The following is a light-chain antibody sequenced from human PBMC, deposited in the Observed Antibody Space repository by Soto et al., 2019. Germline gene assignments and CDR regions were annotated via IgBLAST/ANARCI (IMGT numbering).Light chain of an antibody. CDR3: QQYNSWPIT. V-gene: IGKV3D-15*01. CDR2: GAS. CDR1: QNINSD. J-gene: IGKJ5*01. Sequence: EIVRTQSPATLSVSPGESATLSCRASQNINSDLAWYVQKPGQAPRRVIYGASTWSTDVPPRFAGSGSGTEFTLTISALQSEDFAVYYCQQYNSWPITVGQGTRL.